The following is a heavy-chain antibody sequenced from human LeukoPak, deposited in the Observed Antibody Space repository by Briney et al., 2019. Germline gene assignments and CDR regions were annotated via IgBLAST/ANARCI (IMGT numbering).Heavy chain of an antibody. CDR1: GYSFTDCA. V-gene: IGHV1-3*01. CDR3: ARARWTSTVTTYYLDY. D-gene: IGHD4-17*01. Sequence: ASVKVSCKASGYSFTDCAVQWVRQAPGQRLEWMGWINAGNGKTKDSQKFQGRVTITRDTSATTAYMELRNLRSEDTAVYYCARARWTSTVTTYYLDYWGQRTLVTVSS. CDR2: INAGNGKT. J-gene: IGHJ4*02.